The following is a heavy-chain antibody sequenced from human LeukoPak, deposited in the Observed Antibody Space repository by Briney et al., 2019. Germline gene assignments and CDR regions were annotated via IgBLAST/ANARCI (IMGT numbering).Heavy chain of an antibody. J-gene: IGHJ4*02. D-gene: IGHD5-24*01. Sequence: PGGSLRLSCAASGFTFSSYAMSWVRQAPGKGLDWVSGISGSGDSTYYADSVKGRFTISRDNSKNTLYVQMNSLRAEDTAVYYCAKYDGYSCFDYWGQGTLVTVSS. CDR3: AKYDGYSCFDY. CDR1: GFTFSSYA. V-gene: IGHV3-23*01. CDR2: ISGSGDST.